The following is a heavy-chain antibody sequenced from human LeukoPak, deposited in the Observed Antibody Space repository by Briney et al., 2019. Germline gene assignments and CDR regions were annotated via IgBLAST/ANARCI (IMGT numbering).Heavy chain of an antibody. CDR3: ARAETTLLLNY. CDR1: GYSLTNYG. CDR2: ISAHNGNT. D-gene: IGHD4-11*01. Sequence: ASVKVSCKASGYSLTNYGTIWVRQTPGQGLQWMGWISAHNGNTNYAQKLQGRVTLTTDTSTSTVYMELRSLTSDDTAVYYCARAETTLLLNYWGQGTLVTVSS. J-gene: IGHJ4*02. V-gene: IGHV1-18*01.